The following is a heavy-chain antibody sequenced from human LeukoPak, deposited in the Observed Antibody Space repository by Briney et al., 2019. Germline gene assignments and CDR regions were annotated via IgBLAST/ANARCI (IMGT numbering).Heavy chain of an antibody. CDR1: GFTFSSYA. J-gene: IGHJ4*02. Sequence: GGSLRLSCAASGFTFSSYAMSWVRQAPGKGLEWVSAISGSGGSTYYADSVKGRFTTSRDNSKNTLYLQMNSLRAEDTAVYYCAKVRQVAVVVVAATPYFDYWGRGTLVTVSS. CDR2: ISGSGGST. D-gene: IGHD2-15*01. V-gene: IGHV3-23*01. CDR3: AKVRQVAVVVVAATPYFDY.